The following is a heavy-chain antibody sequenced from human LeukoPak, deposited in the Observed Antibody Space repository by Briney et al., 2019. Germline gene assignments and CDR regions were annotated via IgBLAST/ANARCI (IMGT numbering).Heavy chain of an antibody. V-gene: IGHV5-51*01. J-gene: IGHJ4*02. CDR2: IYPGDSDT. CDR3: ARVLEMATVPLDY. CDR1: GYSFTSYW. D-gene: IGHD5-24*01. Sequence: GESLKISCKGSGYSFTSYWIGWVRQMPGKGLEWMGSIYPGDSDTRYSPSFQGQVTISADKSISTAYLQWSSLKASDTAMYYCARVLEMATVPLDYWGQGTLVTVSS.